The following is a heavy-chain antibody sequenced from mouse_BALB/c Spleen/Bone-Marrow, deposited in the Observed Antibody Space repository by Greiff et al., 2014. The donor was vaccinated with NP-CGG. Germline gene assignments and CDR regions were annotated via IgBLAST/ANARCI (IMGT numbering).Heavy chain of an antibody. CDR3: ARDDYDYAMDY. CDR1: GFTFSSFG. Sequence: EVKLVESGGGLVQPGGSRKLSCAASGFTFSSFGMHWVRQAPEKGLERVAYISSGSSTIYYADTVKGRFTISRDNPKNTLFLQMTSLRSEDTAMYYCARDDYDYAMDYWGQGTSVTVSS. V-gene: IGHV5-17*02. D-gene: IGHD2-4*01. CDR2: ISSGSSTI. J-gene: IGHJ4*01.